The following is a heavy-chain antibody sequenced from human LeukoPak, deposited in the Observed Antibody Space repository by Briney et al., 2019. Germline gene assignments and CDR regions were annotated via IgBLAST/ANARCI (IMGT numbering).Heavy chain of an antibody. V-gene: IGHV4-4*02. Sequence: SETLSLTCAVSGGSISSSNWWSWVRQPPGKGLEWIGEIYHSGSTNYNPSLKSRVTISVDKSKNQFSLKLSSVTAADTAVYYCARDQRDYYDSSGYLGLDYWGQGTLVTVSS. J-gene: IGHJ4*02. CDR3: ARDQRDYYDSSGYLGLDY. CDR1: GGSISSSNW. CDR2: IYHSGST. D-gene: IGHD3-22*01.